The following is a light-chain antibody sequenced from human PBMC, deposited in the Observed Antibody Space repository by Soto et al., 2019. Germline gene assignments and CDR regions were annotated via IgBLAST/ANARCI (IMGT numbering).Light chain of an antibody. J-gene: IGKJ2*01. CDR3: QQSYSSPQMYT. Sequence: DIQMTQSPSSLSASVGDRVTITCRASQTISSSLTWYQQKPGKAPDLLIYAASNLQSGVPSRFIGSGSGSDFTLTISSLQPEDFATYYCQQSYSSPQMYTFGQGTRLEIK. CDR1: QTISSS. CDR2: AAS. V-gene: IGKV1-39*01.